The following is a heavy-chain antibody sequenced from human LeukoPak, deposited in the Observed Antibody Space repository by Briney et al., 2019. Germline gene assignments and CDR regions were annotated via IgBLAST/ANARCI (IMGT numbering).Heavy chain of an antibody. J-gene: IGHJ4*02. V-gene: IGHV4-59*01. Sequence: SVTLSLTCTVSGGSISSYYWSWIRQPPGKGLEWIGYIYYSGSTNYNPSLKSRVTISVDTSKNQFSLKLSSVTAADTAVYYCAREVVPAAIDYWGQGTLVTVSS. CDR2: IYYSGST. D-gene: IGHD2-2*01. CDR1: GGSISSYY. CDR3: AREVVPAAIDY.